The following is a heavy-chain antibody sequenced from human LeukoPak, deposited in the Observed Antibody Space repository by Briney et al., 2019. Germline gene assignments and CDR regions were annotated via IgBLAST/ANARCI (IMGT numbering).Heavy chain of an antibody. CDR3: ARDLKTSGWYGDFDY. V-gene: IGHV3-53*01. CDR1: GFTVSSNY. CDR2: IFSGGST. Sequence: PGGCLRLSCVGSGFTVSSNYMSWVRQAPGKGLEWVSAIFSGGSTFYADSVTGRFTISRDNSKNTVYLEMNSLRAEDTAVYYCARDLKTSGWYGDFDYWGQATLVTVSS. D-gene: IGHD6-19*01. J-gene: IGHJ4*02.